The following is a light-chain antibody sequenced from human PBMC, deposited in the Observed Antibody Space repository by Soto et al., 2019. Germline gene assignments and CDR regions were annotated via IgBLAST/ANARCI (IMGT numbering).Light chain of an antibody. V-gene: IGKV1-5*01. CDR2: DAY. CDR3: QQYNSYSPAT. Sequence: IQMTQSPSSLSASVGDRVTITCRASQSIRSWLAWYQQKPGKAPKLLIYDAYSLESGVPSRFSGRGSETEFTLTISSLQPDDFATYYCQQYNSYSPATFGQGTKVDIK. CDR1: QSIRSW. J-gene: IGKJ1*01.